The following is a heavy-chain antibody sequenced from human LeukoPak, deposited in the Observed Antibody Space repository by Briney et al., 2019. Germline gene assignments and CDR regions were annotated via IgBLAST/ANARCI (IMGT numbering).Heavy chain of an antibody. CDR2: INPNSGGT. Sequence: ASVKVSCKTSGYTFTDYYIHWVRQAPRQGLEWMGWINPNSGGTDYAPKFQGRFTMTRDTSITTASMELSRLRSDDTAVYYCARGDRVGDHAFDIWGQGTMVTVSS. CDR1: GYTFTDYY. J-gene: IGHJ3*02. V-gene: IGHV1-2*02. CDR3: ARGDRVGDHAFDI. D-gene: IGHD1-14*01.